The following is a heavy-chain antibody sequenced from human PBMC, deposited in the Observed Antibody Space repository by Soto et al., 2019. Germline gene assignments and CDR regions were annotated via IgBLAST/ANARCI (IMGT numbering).Heavy chain of an antibody. Sequence: SETLSLTCAVYGGSFSGYYWSWIRQPPGKGLEWIGEINHSGSTNYNPSLKSRVTISVDTSKNQFSLKLSSVTAADTAVYYCARGGVAVVVPAADNWFDPWGQGTLVTVSS. J-gene: IGHJ5*02. D-gene: IGHD2-2*01. V-gene: IGHV4-34*01. CDR2: INHSGST. CDR1: GGSFSGYY. CDR3: ARGGVAVVVPAADNWFDP.